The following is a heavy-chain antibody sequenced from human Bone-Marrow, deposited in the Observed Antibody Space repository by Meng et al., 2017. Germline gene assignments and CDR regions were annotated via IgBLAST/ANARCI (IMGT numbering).Heavy chain of an antibody. D-gene: IGHD2-15*01. CDR2: LNPNGGGT. Sequence: QVQLVQSGAEVKKPGASVTVSCKASGYTFTGYYIHWVRQAPGQGLEWMGWLNPNGGGTYYAQQFQGRATMTRDTSINTAYLELSRLTSADTAVYYCAREGGPDKWIDPWGQGTLVTVSS. V-gene: IGHV1-2*02. CDR3: AREGGPDKWIDP. J-gene: IGHJ5*02. CDR1: GYTFTGYY.